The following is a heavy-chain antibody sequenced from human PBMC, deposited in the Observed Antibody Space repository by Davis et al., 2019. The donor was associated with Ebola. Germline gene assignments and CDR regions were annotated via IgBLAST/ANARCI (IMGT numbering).Heavy chain of an antibody. V-gene: IGHV1-69*13. CDR1: GGTFSSYA. D-gene: IGHD3-3*01. CDR3: ARVGYDFWSGSEYFDY. Sequence: SVKVSCKASGGTFSSYAISWVRQAPGQGLEWMGGIIPIFGTANYAQKFQGRVTITADESTSTAYMELSSLRSEDTGVYYCARVGYDFWSGSEYFDYWGQGTLVTVSS. CDR2: IIPIFGTA. J-gene: IGHJ4*02.